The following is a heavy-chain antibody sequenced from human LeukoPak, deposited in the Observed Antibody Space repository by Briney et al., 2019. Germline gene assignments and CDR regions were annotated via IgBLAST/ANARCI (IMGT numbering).Heavy chain of an antibody. D-gene: IGHD6-19*01. Sequence: GGSLRLSCAASGFTFSSYWMSWVRRAPGKGPEWVANINKDGSEKYYVDSLKGRFTISRDNAENSLYLQMNSLRAEDTAVYYCATYSTGRYKGLEYWGQGTLVTVSS. CDR1: GFTFSSYW. J-gene: IGHJ4*02. V-gene: IGHV3-7*03. CDR3: ATYSTGRYKGLEY. CDR2: INKDGSEK.